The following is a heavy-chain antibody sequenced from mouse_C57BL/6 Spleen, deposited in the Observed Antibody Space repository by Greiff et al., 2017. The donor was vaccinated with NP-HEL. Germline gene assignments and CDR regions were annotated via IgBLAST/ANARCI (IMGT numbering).Heavy chain of an antibody. CDR1: GFTFTDYY. CDR3: VKARFYDYLAY. J-gene: IGHJ3*01. CDR2: IRNKANGYTT. Sequence: AASGFTFTDYYMSWVRQPPGKAPEWLALIRNKANGYTTEYTASVKGRFTISRDNSQNILYLQMNTLRAEDSATYYCVKARFYDYLAYWGQGTLVTVSA. D-gene: IGHD2-4*01. V-gene: IGHV7-4*01.